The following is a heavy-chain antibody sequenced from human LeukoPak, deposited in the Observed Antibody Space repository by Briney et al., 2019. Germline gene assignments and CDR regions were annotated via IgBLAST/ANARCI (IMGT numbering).Heavy chain of an antibody. CDR3: ATLDGEVHDY. CDR2: ISYDGSNK. D-gene: IGHD3-10*01. Sequence: GGSLRPSCAASGFTFSSYAMHWVRQAPGKGLEWVAVISYDGSNKYYADSVKGRFTISRDNSKNTLYLQMNSLRAEDTAVYYCATLDGEVHDYWGQGTLVTVSS. CDR1: GFTFSSYA. J-gene: IGHJ4*02. V-gene: IGHV3-30-3*01.